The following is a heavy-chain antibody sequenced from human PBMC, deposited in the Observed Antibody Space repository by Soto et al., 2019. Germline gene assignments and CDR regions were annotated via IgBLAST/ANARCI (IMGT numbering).Heavy chain of an antibody. CDR3: AGAGKRFLELLPMGDYMDV. CDR2: ISGSSATI. D-gene: IGHD3-3*01. V-gene: IGHV3-48*01. Sequence: EVQLVESGGGLVQPGGSLRLSCAASGFTFSSYSMNWVRQAPGKGLEWVSYISGSSATIYYADSVKGRFTISRDNAKNSLYLRMNYLRAENTALYYWAGAGKRFLELLPMGDYMDVWGKGTTVTVSS. CDR1: GFTFSSYS. J-gene: IGHJ6*03.